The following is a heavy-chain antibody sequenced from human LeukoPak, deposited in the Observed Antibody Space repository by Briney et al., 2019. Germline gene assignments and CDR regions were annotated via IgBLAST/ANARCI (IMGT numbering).Heavy chain of an antibody. Sequence: GGSLRLSCAASGFTFSSYGMRWVRQAPGKGLDWVAVISYDGRSKYYADSVKGRFTISRDNSKSTLNLQMNSLRAEDTAVYYCARERTVMVSREFDYWGQGTLVIVSS. J-gene: IGHJ4*02. CDR1: GFTFSSYG. D-gene: IGHD5-18*01. V-gene: IGHV3-30*03. CDR2: ISYDGRSK. CDR3: ARERTVMVSREFDY.